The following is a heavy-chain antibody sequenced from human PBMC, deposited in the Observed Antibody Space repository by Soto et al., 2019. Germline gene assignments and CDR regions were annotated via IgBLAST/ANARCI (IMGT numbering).Heavy chain of an antibody. CDR1: GFSLRTSGVG. CDR2: IYWNDDK. J-gene: IGHJ3*02. CDR3: VLNDAFDI. V-gene: IGHV2-5*01. Sequence: SGPTLLNPTPTLTLTCTFSGFSLRTSGVGVGWIRQPPGKALEWLALIYWNDDKRDSPSMKSRLTITKETSKNQVVLTMTNMDPVDTATYYCVLNDAFDIWGQGTMVTVSS. D-gene: IGHD1-1*01.